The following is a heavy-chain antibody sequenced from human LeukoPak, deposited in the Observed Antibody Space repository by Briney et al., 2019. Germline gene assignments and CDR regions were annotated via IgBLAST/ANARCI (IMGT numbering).Heavy chain of an antibody. J-gene: IGHJ4*02. Sequence: PGGSLRLSCAASGFTFSNYAMSWVRQAPGKGLGWVSAISGSAGSTYYADSVKGRFTISRDNSKNTLYLQMNSLRVEDTAVYYCAKSGYNRFDYWGQGTLVTVSS. V-gene: IGHV3-23*01. D-gene: IGHD5-24*01. CDR3: AKSGYNRFDY. CDR2: ISGSAGST. CDR1: GFTFSNYA.